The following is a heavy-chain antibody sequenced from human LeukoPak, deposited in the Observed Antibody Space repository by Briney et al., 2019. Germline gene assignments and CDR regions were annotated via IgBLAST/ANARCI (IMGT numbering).Heavy chain of an antibody. J-gene: IGHJ6*02. CDR1: GGFFSGYY. D-gene: IGHD6-13*01. V-gene: IGHV4-34*01. CDR2: INHSGST. Sequence: KSSETLSLTCAVYGGFFSGYYWSWIRQPPGKGLEWIGEINHSGSTNYNPSLKSRVTISVDTSKNQFSLKLSSVTAADTAVYYCARGPRKRSDSSWYVHYYYYGMDVWGQGTTVTVSS. CDR3: ARGPRKRSDSSWYVHYYYYGMDV.